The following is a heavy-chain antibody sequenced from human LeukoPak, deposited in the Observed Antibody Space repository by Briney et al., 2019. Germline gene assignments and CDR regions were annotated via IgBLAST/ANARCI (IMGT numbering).Heavy chain of an antibody. Sequence: GGSLRLSCAASGFTFSSYSMNGVRQAPGKGLEWVSYISSSSSTIYYADSVKGRFTISRDNAKNSLYLQMNSLRDEDTAVYYCARVVNYYDSSGCFDYWGQGTLVTVSS. D-gene: IGHD3-22*01. CDR1: GFTFSSYS. CDR2: ISSSSSTI. CDR3: ARVVNYYDSSGCFDY. J-gene: IGHJ4*02. V-gene: IGHV3-48*02.